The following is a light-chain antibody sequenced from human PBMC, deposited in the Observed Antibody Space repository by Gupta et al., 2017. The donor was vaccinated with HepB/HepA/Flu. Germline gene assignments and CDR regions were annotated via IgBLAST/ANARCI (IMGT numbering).Light chain of an antibody. V-gene: IGLV3-9*01. CDR3: QVGDSDTGWV. Sequence: YELTQPLPVSVALGKTARMTCEGKNSGTKNVHWYQQKPGHTPGIIIYRDTKRPSGIPERFSGSNSGNTATLTISRGQVGEEADYYCQVGDSDTGWVFGGGTKLTVL. CDR1: NSGTKN. CDR2: RDT. J-gene: IGLJ3*02.